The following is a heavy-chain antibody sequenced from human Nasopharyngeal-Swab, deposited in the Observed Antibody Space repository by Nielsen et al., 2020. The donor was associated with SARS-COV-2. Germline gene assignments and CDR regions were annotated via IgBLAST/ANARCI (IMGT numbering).Heavy chain of an antibody. CDR3: ARMAAMDNYYYGMDV. CDR1: GFSLSTSGMC. Sequence: SGPTLVKPTQPLTLTRTFSGFSLSTSGMCGSWIRQPPGKALEWLALIDWDDDKYYSPSLKTRLTISKDTSKNQVVLTMTNMDPVDTATYYCARMAAMDNYYYGMDVWGQGTTVTVSS. J-gene: IGHJ6*02. D-gene: IGHD5-18*01. V-gene: IGHV2-70*01. CDR2: IDWDDDK.